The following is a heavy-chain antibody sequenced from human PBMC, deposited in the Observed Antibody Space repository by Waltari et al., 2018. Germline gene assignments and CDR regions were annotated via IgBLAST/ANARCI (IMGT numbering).Heavy chain of an antibody. Sequence: QVQLQQWGAGLLKPSETLSLTCAVYGGSFGGYYWSWIRQPPGKGLEWIGEINHSGSTNYNPSLKSRVTISVDTSKNQFSLKLSSVTAADTAVYYCAISLNCSGGSCSLDYCGQGTLVTVSS. D-gene: IGHD2-15*01. CDR1: GGSFGGYY. CDR2: INHSGST. V-gene: IGHV4-34*01. CDR3: AISLNCSGGSCSLDY. J-gene: IGHJ4*02.